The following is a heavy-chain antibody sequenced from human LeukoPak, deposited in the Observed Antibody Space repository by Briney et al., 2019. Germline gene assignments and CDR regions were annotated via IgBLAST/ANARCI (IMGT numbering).Heavy chain of an antibody. V-gene: IGHV3-21*01. J-gene: IGHJ6*02. CDR3: ARDPYYGSNSRYYYYYGMDV. D-gene: IGHD4-23*01. CDR2: ISSSGSYI. CDR1: GFTFSSYS. Sequence: PGGSLRLSCAASGFTFSSYSMNWVRQAPGKGLEWVSSISSSGSYIYYADSVKGRLTISRDNAKNSLYLQMNSLRADDTAVYYCARDPYYGSNSRYYYYYGMDVWGQGATVTVSS.